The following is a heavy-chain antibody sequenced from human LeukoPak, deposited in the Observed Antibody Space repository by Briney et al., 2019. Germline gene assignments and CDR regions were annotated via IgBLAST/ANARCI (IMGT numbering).Heavy chain of an antibody. CDR2: INPSGGTT. D-gene: IGHD1-26*01. Sequence: ASVKVSCKASGYTFSYYYMHWVRQAPGQGLEWMGVINPSGGTTSYAQKFQDRVTMTRDTSTSTVYMELSSLRSDDTALYYCARDHSGSQPWFDPWGQGTLVIVS. CDR1: GYTFSYYY. CDR3: ARDHSGSQPWFDP. J-gene: IGHJ5*02. V-gene: IGHV1-46*01.